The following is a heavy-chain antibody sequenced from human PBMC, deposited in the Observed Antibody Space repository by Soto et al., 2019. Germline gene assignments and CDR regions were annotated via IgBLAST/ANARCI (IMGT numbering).Heavy chain of an antibody. J-gene: IGHJ6*03. CDR3: ARISWGIAANYYYYYMDV. Sequence: QVQLQESGPGLVKPSETLSLPCTVSGGSISSYYWSWIRQPPGKGLEWIGDIYYRGSTNYNPSLKSRVTIPVDTSKTQFSLKLSSVAAADTAVYYCARISWGIAANYYYYYMDVWGKGTTVTVSS. V-gene: IGHV4-59*01. CDR2: IYYRGST. CDR1: GGSISSYY. D-gene: IGHD6-13*01.